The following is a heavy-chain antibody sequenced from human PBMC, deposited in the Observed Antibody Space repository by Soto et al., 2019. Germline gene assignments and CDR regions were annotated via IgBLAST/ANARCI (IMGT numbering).Heavy chain of an antibody. D-gene: IGHD3-16*01. V-gene: IGHV3-7*01. CDR1: GFTFSTYW. CDR3: SKNLAWGGDDF. CDR2: IKSDGSEG. J-gene: IGHJ4*02. Sequence: EVQLVQSGGGLVQPGGSLTLSCAASGFTFSTYWMTWVRQAPGKGLEWVANIKSDGSEGYYVDSVKGRFTISRDNAKNSLYLQMNSLRVEDTAVYYCSKNLAWGGDDFWGQGTLVTVSS.